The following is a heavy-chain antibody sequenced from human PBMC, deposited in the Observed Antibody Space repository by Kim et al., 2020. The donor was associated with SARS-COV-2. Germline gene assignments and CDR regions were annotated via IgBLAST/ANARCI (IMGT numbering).Heavy chain of an antibody. J-gene: IGHJ6*02. V-gene: IGHV4-34*01. D-gene: IGHD3-22*01. Sequence: SETLSLTCAVYGGSFSGYYWSWIRQPPGKGLEWIGEINHSGSTNYNPSLKSRVTISVDTSKNQFSLKLSSVTAADTAVYYCARGLYYYLYGMDVWGQGTTVTVSS. CDR3: ARGLYYYLYGMDV. CDR2: INHSGST. CDR1: GGSFSGYY.